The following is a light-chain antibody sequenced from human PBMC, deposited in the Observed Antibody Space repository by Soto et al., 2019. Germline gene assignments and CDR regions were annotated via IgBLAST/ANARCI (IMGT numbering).Light chain of an antibody. CDR2: GAS. V-gene: IGKV3-20*01. CDR1: QSISTK. Sequence: EIEMTHSPATLSVSPWGRATLSCRASQSISTKLAWYQQKPGQAPRLLIYGASTRAPGIPDRFSGSGSGTDFTLTISRLEPEDFAVYYCQQYGSSPRTFGQGTKVDIK. CDR3: QQYGSSPRT. J-gene: IGKJ1*01.